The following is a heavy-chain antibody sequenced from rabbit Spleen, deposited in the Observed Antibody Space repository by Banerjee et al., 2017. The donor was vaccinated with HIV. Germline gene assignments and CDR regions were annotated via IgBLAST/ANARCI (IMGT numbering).Heavy chain of an antibody. V-gene: IGHV1S40*01. CDR1: GIDFSSYYY. D-gene: IGHD1-1*01. Sequence: QSLEESGGGLVQPEGSLTLTCTASGIDFSSYYYMCWVRQAPGKGLEWIACIDSGSSGFTYFASWAKGRFTISKTSSTTVTLQMTSLTAADTATYFCARDLPGVIGWNFSLWGPGTLVTVS. CDR3: ARDLPGVIGWNFSL. CDR2: IDSGSSGFT. J-gene: IGHJ6*01.